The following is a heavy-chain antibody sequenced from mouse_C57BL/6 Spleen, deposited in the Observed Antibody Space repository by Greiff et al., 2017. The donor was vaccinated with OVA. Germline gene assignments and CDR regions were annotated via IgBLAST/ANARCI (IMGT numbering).Heavy chain of an antibody. J-gene: IGHJ2*01. CDR2: IYPGSGST. Sequence: QVQLQQSGAELVKPGASVKMSCKASGYTFTSYWITWVKQRPGQGLEWIGDIYPGSGSTNYNEKFKSKATLTVDTSSSTAYMQLSSLTSEDSAVYYCASGYYGSSYGYFDYWGQGTTLTVSS. D-gene: IGHD1-1*01. CDR1: GYTFTSYW. CDR3: ASGYYGSSYGYFDY. V-gene: IGHV1-55*01.